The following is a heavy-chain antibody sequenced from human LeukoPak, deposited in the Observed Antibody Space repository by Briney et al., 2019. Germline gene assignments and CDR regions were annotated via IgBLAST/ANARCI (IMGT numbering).Heavy chain of an antibody. V-gene: IGHV1-18*04. CDR3: ARERGYCSSTSCYVGDLYYYYGMDV. Sequence: ASVKVSCKASGYTFTSYGISWVRQAPGQGLEWMGWISAYNGSTNYAQKLQGRVTMTTDTSTSTAYMELRSLRSDDTAVYYCARERGYCSSTSCYVGDLYYYYGMDVWGKGTTVTVSS. D-gene: IGHD2-2*01. J-gene: IGHJ6*04. CDR2: ISAYNGST. CDR1: GYTFTSYG.